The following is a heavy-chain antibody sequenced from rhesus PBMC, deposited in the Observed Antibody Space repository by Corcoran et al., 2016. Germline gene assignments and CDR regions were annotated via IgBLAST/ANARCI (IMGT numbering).Heavy chain of an antibody. CDR3: ARFWANGWFHLAY. D-gene: IGHD6-31*01. CDR2: INANGGVS. V-gene: IGHV4-80*01. CDR1: GGSLSNYW. Sequence: QVQLQESGPGLVKPSETLSLTCAVSGGSLSNYWWSWVRQPPGKGLEWIGEINANGGVSNYSPSLGGRVAISRDASKNQFSLKLNSVTDADTAVYYCARFWANGWFHLAYWGQGVLITVSS. J-gene: IGHJ4*01.